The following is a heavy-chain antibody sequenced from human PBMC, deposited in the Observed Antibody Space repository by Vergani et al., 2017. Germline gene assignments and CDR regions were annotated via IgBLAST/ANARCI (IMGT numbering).Heavy chain of an antibody. J-gene: IGHJ4*02. CDR1: GFALSSHA. Sequence: EVQLLQSEGAVVQPGGSLRLSWVASGFALSSHAMSWVRQGHGQGLERVSSIKNTGESTHYADSMKGRFTISRNNSKNTLYLQMNSLRVEDTAVYYCGRGSDNYNWGQGTLVTVSS. V-gene: IGHV3-23*01. CDR2: IKNTGEST. CDR3: GRGSDNYN. D-gene: IGHD5-24*01.